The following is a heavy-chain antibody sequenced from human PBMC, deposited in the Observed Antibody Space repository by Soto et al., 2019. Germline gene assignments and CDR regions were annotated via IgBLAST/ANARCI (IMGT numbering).Heavy chain of an antibody. J-gene: IGHJ6*02. V-gene: IGHV3-30*18. CDR2: ISYDGSNK. CDR1: GFTFSSYG. CDR3: AKGWSGMDV. D-gene: IGHD2-15*01. Sequence: QVQLVESGGGVVQPGRSLRLSCAASGFTFSSYGMHWVRQAPGKGLEWVAVISYDGSNKYYADSVKGRFTISRDNSKNTLYLQMNSLRAEDTAVYYCAKGWSGMDVWGQGTTVTVSS.